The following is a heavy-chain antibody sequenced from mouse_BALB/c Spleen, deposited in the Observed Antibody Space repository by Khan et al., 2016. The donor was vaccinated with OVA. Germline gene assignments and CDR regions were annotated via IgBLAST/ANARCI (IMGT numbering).Heavy chain of an antibody. CDR1: GYTFTSYW. CDR3: TRFGYLFAY. Sequence: VQLKQSGTVLARPGTSVKMSCKASGYTFTSYWMHWVKQRPGQGLEWIGATYPGNSDTSYNQKFKGKAKLTAVTSTSTAYMELSSLTNEDSAVYYCTRFGYLFAYWGQGTLVTVSA. D-gene: IGHD2-2*01. J-gene: IGHJ3*01. CDR2: TYPGNSDT. V-gene: IGHV1-5*01.